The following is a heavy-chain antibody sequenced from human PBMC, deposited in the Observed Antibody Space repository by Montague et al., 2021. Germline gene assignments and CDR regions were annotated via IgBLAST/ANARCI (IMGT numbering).Heavy chain of an antibody. J-gene: IGHJ4*02. CDR3: ARVGLTVAAGMIDY. Sequence: SLRLSCAASGFTLNSCFMSWFRQAPGKGLEWVSYIGTSSSFTRYADSVKGRFTISRDNAMNSLYLQMTAVRGEDTAVYYCARVGLTVAAGMIDYWGQGTLVTVSS. CDR1: GFTLNSCF. D-gene: IGHD6-13*01. CDR2: IGTSSSFT. V-gene: IGHV3-11*06.